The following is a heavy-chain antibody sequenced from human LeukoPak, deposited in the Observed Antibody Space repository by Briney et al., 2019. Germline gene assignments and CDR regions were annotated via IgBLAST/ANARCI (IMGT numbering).Heavy chain of an antibody. CDR1: GGSISSGGYS. Sequence: SETLSLTCAVSGGSISSGGYSWSWIRQPPGKGLEWIGYIYHSGSTYYTPSLKSRVTISVDRSKNQFSLKLSSVTAADTALYHCARDPSKSSSWPNWFDPWGQGTLVTVSS. J-gene: IGHJ5*02. D-gene: IGHD6-13*01. CDR2: IYHSGST. V-gene: IGHV4-30-2*01. CDR3: ARDPSKSSSWPNWFDP.